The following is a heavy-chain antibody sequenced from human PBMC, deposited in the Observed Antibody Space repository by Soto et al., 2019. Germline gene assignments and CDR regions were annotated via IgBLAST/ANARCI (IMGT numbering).Heavy chain of an antibody. J-gene: IGHJ6*03. CDR3: AKDGQGNFWSGLYYYYYYMDV. CDR1: GFTFSSYG. CDR2: ISYDGSNK. Sequence: GGSLRLSCAASGFTFSSYGMHWVRQAPGKGLEWVAVISYDGSNKYYADSVKGRFTISRDKSKHTLYLQMNSLRAEDTAVYYCAKDGQGNFWSGLYYYYYYMDVWGKGTTVTISS. D-gene: IGHD3-3*01. V-gene: IGHV3-30*18.